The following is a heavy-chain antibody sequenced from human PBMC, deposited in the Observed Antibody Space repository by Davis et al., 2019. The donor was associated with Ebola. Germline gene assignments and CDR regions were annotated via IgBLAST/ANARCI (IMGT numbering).Heavy chain of an antibody. CDR2: IYSGGST. D-gene: IGHD3-10*01. Sequence: GGSLRLSCAASGFTVSSNYMSWVRQAPGKGLEWVSVIYSGGSTYNADSVKGRFTISRDNSKNTLYLQMNSLRAEDTAVYYCASGESYYPSHFDYWGQGTLVTVSS. CDR3: ASGESYYPSHFDY. J-gene: IGHJ4*02. V-gene: IGHV3-66*01. CDR1: GFTVSSNY.